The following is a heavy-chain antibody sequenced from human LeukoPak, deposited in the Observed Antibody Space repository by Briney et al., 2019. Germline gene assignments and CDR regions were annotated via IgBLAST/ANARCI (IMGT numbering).Heavy chain of an antibody. Sequence: SETLSLTCTVSGYSISSGYYWGWIRQPPGKGLEWIGSMFHSGSTYYNPSLKSRVTIAVDTSKNQFSLKLSSVTAADTAIYYCARATAWIDAFDFWGQGTMVTVSS. CDR2: MFHSGST. CDR3: ARATAWIDAFDF. D-gene: IGHD5-12*01. V-gene: IGHV4-38-2*02. J-gene: IGHJ3*01. CDR1: GYSISSGYY.